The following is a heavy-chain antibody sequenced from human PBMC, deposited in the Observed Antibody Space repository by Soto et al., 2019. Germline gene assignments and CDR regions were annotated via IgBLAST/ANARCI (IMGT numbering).Heavy chain of an antibody. J-gene: IGHJ6*02. V-gene: IGHV1-18*01. CDR3: ASGDCGDDCYSQFRYYYYGMDV. D-gene: IGHD2-21*02. CDR2: ISAYNGNT. Sequence: ASVKVSCKASGYTFTSYGISWVRQAPGQGLEWMGWISAYNGNTNYAQKLQGRVTMTTDTSTSTAYMELRSLRSDDTAVYYCASGDCGDDCYSQFRYYYYGMDVWGQGATVTFSS. CDR1: GYTFTSYG.